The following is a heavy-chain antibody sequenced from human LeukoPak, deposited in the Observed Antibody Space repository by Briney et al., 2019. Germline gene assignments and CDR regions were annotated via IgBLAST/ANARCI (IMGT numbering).Heavy chain of an antibody. D-gene: IGHD3-22*01. CDR2: IYSGGST. CDR3: ARGRYDSSAQLNGFDY. Sequence: GGSLRLSCAASGFTVSSNYMSWVRQAPGKGLEWVSVIYSGGSTYYADSVKGRFTISRDNSKNTLYLQMNSLRAEDTAVYYSARGRYDSSAQLNGFDYWGQGTLVTVSS. CDR1: GFTVSSNY. J-gene: IGHJ4*02. V-gene: IGHV3-53*01.